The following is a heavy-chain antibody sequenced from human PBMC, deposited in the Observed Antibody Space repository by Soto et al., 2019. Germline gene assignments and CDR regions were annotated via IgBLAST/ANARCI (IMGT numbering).Heavy chain of an antibody. V-gene: IGHV3-30*03. D-gene: IGHD6-19*01. CDR2: FSFDGSNT. Sequence: QVQLVESGGGVVQPGRSLRLSCAASGFTFSSYGMHWVRQAPGKGLEWVALFSFDGSNTYYADSVKGRFTISRDNSQNTLYLQMHSLRAEDTSLYYCGAGQFFSDYWGQGALVTVSS. CDR1: GFTFSSYG. J-gene: IGHJ4*02. CDR3: GAGQFFSDY.